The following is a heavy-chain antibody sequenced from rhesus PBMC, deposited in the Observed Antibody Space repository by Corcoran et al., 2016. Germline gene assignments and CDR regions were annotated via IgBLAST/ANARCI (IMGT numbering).Heavy chain of an antibody. V-gene: IGHV4-173*01. CDR2: ISGSDGST. D-gene: IGHD5-24*01. CDR3: ARDRIYSGYDY. CDR1: GGSIRDNW. Sequence: QLQLQESGPGLVKPSETLSLTCAVSGGSIRDNWLSWIPQPPGKGLEWIGCISGSDGSTNYNPPFKSRVTSSTDTSKNHLSLKLISVTAADTAVYYCARDRIYSGYDYWGQGVLVTVSS. J-gene: IGHJ4*01.